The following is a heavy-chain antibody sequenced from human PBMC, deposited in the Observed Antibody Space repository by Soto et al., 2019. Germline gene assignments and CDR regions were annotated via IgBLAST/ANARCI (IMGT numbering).Heavy chain of an antibody. CDR3: ARDLSSSWYFDY. J-gene: IGHJ4*02. D-gene: IGHD6-13*01. Sequence: ASVKVSCKASGYTFTSYAMHWVRQAPGQRLEWMGWINAGNGNTKYSQKFQGRVTITRDTSASTAYMELSSLRSEDTAVYYCARDLSSSWYFDYWGQGTLVTVS. V-gene: IGHV1-3*01. CDR1: GYTFTSYA. CDR2: INAGNGNT.